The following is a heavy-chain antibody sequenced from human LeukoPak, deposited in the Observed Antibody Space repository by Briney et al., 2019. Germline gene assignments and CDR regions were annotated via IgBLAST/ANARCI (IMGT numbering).Heavy chain of an antibody. V-gene: IGHV3-30*04. CDR1: GFTFSSYA. D-gene: IGHD3-10*01. CDR2: ISYDGSNK. Sequence: PGRSLRLSCAASGFTFSSYAMHWARQAPGKGLEWVAVISYDGSNKYYADSVKGRFTISRDNSKNTLYLQMNSLRAEDTAVYYCARDGSPNWFGIDNWFDPWGQGTLVTVSS. J-gene: IGHJ5*02. CDR3: ARDGSPNWFGIDNWFDP.